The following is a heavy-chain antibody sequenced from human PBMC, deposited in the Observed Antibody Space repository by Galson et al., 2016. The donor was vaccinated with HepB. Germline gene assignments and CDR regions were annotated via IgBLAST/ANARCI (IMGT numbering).Heavy chain of an antibody. J-gene: IGHJ4*02. V-gene: IGHV3-53*01. Sequence: SLRLSCAASGFIVSSTYMSWVRQAPGKGLEWVPMINADGTTNYADSVKGRFTISGDSLKNMLYLQMNSLRVEDTAVYYCRRSEGEEPIDYWGQGTLVTVSS. CDR1: GFIVSSTY. CDR3: RRSEGEEPIDY. D-gene: IGHD3-10*01. CDR2: INADGTT.